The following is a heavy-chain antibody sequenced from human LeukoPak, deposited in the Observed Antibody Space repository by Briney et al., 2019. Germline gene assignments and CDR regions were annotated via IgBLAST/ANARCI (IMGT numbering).Heavy chain of an antibody. CDR2: IYHSGST. V-gene: IGHV4-59*08. D-gene: IGHD2/OR15-2a*01. CDR3: VRHAESYGSVVNYFDS. Sequence: PSETLSLTCTVSGGSIRSFYWRWIRQPPGKGLEWIGYIYHSGSTYYNPSLKSRVTISVDRSKNQFSLKLSSVTAADTAVYYCVRHAESYGSVVNYFDSWGQGTLVTVSS. J-gene: IGHJ4*02. CDR1: GGSIRSFY.